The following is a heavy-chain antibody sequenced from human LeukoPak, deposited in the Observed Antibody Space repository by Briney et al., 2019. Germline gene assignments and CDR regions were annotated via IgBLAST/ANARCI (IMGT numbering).Heavy chain of an antibody. CDR3: ASSITYYYGSGSYYNGDY. Sequence: ASVKVSCKASGYTFTGYYMHWVRQAPGQGLEWMGWINPNSGGTNYAQKFQGRVTMTRDTSISTAYMELSRLRSDDTAVYYCASSITYYYGSGSYYNGDYWGQGTLVAVSS. CDR2: INPNSGGT. J-gene: IGHJ4*02. D-gene: IGHD3-10*01. V-gene: IGHV1-2*02. CDR1: GYTFTGYY.